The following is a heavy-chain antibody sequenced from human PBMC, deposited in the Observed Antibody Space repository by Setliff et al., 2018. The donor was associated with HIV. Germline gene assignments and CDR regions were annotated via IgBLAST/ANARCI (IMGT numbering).Heavy chain of an antibody. Sequence: GGSLRLSCAASGFTFDDYAMHWVRQAPGKGLEWVSGIGGSGGSTYYADSVKGRFTVSRDYSKNTIYLQMSSLRAEDSAVYYCARTLPSYGDYYYGMDVWGQGTTVTVSS. D-gene: IGHD4-17*01. CDR3: ARTLPSYGDYYYGMDV. V-gene: IGHV3-23*01. CDR2: IGGSGGST. CDR1: GFTFDDYA. J-gene: IGHJ6*02.